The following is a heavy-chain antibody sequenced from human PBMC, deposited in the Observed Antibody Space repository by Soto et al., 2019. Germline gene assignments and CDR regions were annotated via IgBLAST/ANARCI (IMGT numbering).Heavy chain of an antibody. Sequence: WGSLRLSCAASGFTLRTYTMNWVRQAPGKGLEWVSSISISSSDRYYADSVRGRFTISRDNAKNALYLQMNSLRADDTAVYFCVRGMNPLFGGQGTLVTVSS. CDR1: GFTLRTYT. V-gene: IGHV3-21*06. CDR2: ISISSSDR. J-gene: IGHJ4*01. CDR3: VRGMNPLF.